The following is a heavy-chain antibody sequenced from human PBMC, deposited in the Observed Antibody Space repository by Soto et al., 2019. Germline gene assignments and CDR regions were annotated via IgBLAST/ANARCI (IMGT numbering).Heavy chain of an antibody. CDR1: GGSISSSSYY. V-gene: IGHV4-39*01. J-gene: IGHJ6*02. D-gene: IGHD3-9*01. Sequence: SETLSLTCTVSGGSISSSSYYWGWIRQPPGKGLEWIGSIYYSGSTYYNPSLKSRVTISVDTSKNQFSLKLSSVTAADTAVYYCASPRGPYDILTGYQHYGMDVWGQGTTVTVSS. CDR2: IYYSGST. CDR3: ASPRGPYDILTGYQHYGMDV.